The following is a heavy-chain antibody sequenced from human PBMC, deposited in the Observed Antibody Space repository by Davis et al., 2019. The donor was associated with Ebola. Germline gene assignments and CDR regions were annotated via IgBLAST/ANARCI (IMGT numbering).Heavy chain of an antibody. D-gene: IGHD5-12*01. CDR3: ARDDGPDIVATTHFDY. CDR1: GGTFSSYA. Sequence: AASVKVSCKASGGTFSSYAISWVRQAPGQGLEWMGRIIPILGIANYAQTFQGRVTITADKSTSTSYMELSSLRSEDTAVYYCARDDGPDIVATTHFDYWGQGTLVTVSS. J-gene: IGHJ4*02. V-gene: IGHV1-69*04. CDR2: IIPILGIA.